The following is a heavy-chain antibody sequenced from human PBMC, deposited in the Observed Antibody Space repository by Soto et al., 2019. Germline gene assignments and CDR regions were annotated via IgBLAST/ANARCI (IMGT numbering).Heavy chain of an antibody. CDR1: GFMFSSYG. Sequence: EVQLLESGGDLVQPGGSLRLSCAAAGFMFSSYGMSWVRQAPGKGLQWVATIHASGGSTHYAESVRGRFTISRDYSRDKLYQQMNSLTAEDTAVYYCAKDPSTGPPDCWGQGALVTVSS. D-gene: IGHD3-9*01. CDR2: IHASGGST. J-gene: IGHJ4*02. V-gene: IGHV3-23*01. CDR3: AKDPSTGPPDC.